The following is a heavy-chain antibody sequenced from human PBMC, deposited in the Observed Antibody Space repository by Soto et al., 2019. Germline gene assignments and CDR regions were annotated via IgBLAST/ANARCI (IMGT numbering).Heavy chain of an antibody. CDR3: ARSFGDNAYYYGMDV. V-gene: IGHV1-2*02. Sequence: ASVKVFCKASGYTFTGYYMHWVRQAPGQGLEWMGWINPNSGGTDYAQKFQGRVTMTRDTSISTAYMELSRLRSDDTAVYYCARSFGDNAYYYGMDVWGQGTTVTVSS. D-gene: IGHD3-16*01. CDR1: GYTFTGYY. J-gene: IGHJ6*02. CDR2: INPNSGGT.